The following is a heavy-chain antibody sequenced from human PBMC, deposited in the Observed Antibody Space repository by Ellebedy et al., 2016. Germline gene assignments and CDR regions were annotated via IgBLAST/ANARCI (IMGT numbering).Heavy chain of an antibody. Sequence: GESLKISXVASGFNFIIYPMHWVRQAPGKGLEWVALTAYDADDKFYADSVKGRFTVSRDNFKNMAYLQMNTLRVEDTAVYYCARDGSTSYGGPLDIWGQGTTITVTS. CDR2: TAYDADDK. CDR1: GFNFIIYP. D-gene: IGHD6-13*01. J-gene: IGHJ3*02. CDR3: ARDGSTSYGGPLDI. V-gene: IGHV3-30*04.